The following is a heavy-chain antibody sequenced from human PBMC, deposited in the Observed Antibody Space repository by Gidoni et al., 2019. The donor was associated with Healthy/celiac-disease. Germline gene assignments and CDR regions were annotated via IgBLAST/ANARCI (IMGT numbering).Heavy chain of an antibody. D-gene: IGHD5-18*01. V-gene: IGHV3-7*05. CDR2: VKQDGSDK. CDR3: AREEGGLWAGGGAFDI. CDR1: GFTFRSYW. Sequence: EVQLVESGGGLVKPGGSLRLSCAASGFTFRSYWMSWVRQAPGKGLEWVAKVKQDGSDKYYVDSVKGPFTISRDNAKNSLYLQMNSRRAEDTAVYYCAREEGGLWAGGGAFDIWGQGTMVTVSS. J-gene: IGHJ3*02.